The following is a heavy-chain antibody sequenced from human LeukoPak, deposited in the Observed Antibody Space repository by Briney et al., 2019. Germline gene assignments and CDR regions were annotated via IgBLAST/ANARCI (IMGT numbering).Heavy chain of an antibody. CDR3: TRLALVTSSGAFSDY. CDR2: IVHSGSGT. Sequence: PGGSLRLSCAASGFTFSGHDMRWVRQAPGKGLEWVSSIVHSGSGTYYADSVKGRFTISRDNSKNTLFLQMNSLSAEDTAVYYCTRLALVTSSGAFSDYWGQGTLVTVSS. J-gene: IGHJ4*02. V-gene: IGHV3-23*01. D-gene: IGHD6-19*01. CDR1: GFTFSGHD.